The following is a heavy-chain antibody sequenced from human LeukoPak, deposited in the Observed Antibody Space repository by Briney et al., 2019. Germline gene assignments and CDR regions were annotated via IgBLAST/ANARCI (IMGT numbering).Heavy chain of an antibody. CDR1: GFSFSSYA. D-gene: IGHD3-22*01. CDR2: ISSSGGAT. CDR3: VRKASYYDSSEDGYFDL. J-gene: IGHJ2*01. Sequence: GGSLRLSCAASGFSFSSYAMTWVRQAPGKGLEWVSGISSSGGATYHADSVKGRFTISRDNSKNTLYLQMNSLRAEDTAVYYCVRKASYYDSSEDGYFDLWGRGTLVTVSS. V-gene: IGHV3-23*01.